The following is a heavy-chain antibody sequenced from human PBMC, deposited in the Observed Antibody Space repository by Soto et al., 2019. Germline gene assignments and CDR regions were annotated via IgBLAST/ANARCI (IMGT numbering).Heavy chain of an antibody. V-gene: IGHV3-30-3*01. Sequence: QVHLVESGGGVVQPGRSLRLSCAASGFTFSSYAMHWVRQAPGKGLEWVAVISYDGSNKYYADSVKGRFTISRDNSKNTLDLQMNSLRAEDTAVYYWAREGVTYSGSYYNAFDIWGQGTRVTVSS. D-gene: IGHD1-26*01. CDR2: ISYDGSNK. CDR1: GFTFSSYA. J-gene: IGHJ3*02. CDR3: AREGVTYSGSYYNAFDI.